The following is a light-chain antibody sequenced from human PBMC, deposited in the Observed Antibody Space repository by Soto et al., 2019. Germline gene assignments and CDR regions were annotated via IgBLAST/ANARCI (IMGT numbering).Light chain of an antibody. CDR3: CSYAGSSTV. CDR2: EVS. V-gene: IGLV2-23*02. Sequence: QPVLTQPASVSGSPGQSITISCSGTSSDVGSYNLVSWYQQHPGKAPKVMIYEVSRRPSGVSNRFSGSKSGNTASLTISGLQAEDEADYYCCSYAGSSTVFGTGTKVTVL. CDR1: SSDVGSYNL. J-gene: IGLJ1*01.